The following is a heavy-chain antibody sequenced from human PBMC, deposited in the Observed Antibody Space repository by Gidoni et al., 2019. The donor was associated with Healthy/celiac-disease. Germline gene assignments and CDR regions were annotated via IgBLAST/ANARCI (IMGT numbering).Heavy chain of an antibody. D-gene: IGHD6-13*01. J-gene: IGHJ6*02. CDR3: ASGPLYSSSWFPLPMDV. V-gene: IGHV4-39*01. CDR2: IYYSGST. Sequence: QLQLQESGPGLVKPSETLSLTCTVSGGSISSSSYYWGWIRQPPGKGLEWIGSIYYSGSTYYNPSLKSRVTISVDTSKNQFSLKLSSVTAADTAVYYCASGPLYSSSWFPLPMDVWGQGTTVTVSS. CDR1: GGSISSSSYY.